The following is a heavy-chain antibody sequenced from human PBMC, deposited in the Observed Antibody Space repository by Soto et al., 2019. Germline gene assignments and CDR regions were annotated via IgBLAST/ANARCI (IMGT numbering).Heavy chain of an antibody. CDR2: TSYSGST. CDR3: ARHETAMAFDY. Sequence: SDTLSLTCVVYGGSFSCYCWGWIRQPPGKGLGWSGSTSYSGSTYSNPSLKSRVTISVDRSTTQSSVTLTSVTPADTAVYYFARHETAMAFDYWGQGTLVTDSS. V-gene: IGHV4-39*01. CDR1: GGSFSCYC. J-gene: IGHJ4*02. D-gene: IGHD5-18*01.